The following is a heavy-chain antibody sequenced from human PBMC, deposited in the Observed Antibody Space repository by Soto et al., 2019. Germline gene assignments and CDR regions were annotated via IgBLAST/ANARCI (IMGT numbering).Heavy chain of an antibody. V-gene: IGHV4-39*01. CDR3: ARLPGITTLRRDY. Sequence: QLQLQESGPGLVKPSENLSLTCSVSGGSISSPSYYWGWIRQPPGKGLEWIGSIYYSGNTYYNPSLKSRFTIFVDTSRNQFSLKVNSVTAADTAVYFCARLPGITTLRRDYWGQGTLVTVSS. D-gene: IGHD1-1*01. CDR1: GGSISSPSYY. J-gene: IGHJ4*02. CDR2: IYYSGNT.